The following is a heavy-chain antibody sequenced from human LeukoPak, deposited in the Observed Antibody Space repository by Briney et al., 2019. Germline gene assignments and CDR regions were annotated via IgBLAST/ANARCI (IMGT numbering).Heavy chain of an antibody. CDR3: AREGYYGSGSYYNWYHDAFDI. D-gene: IGHD3-10*01. Sequence: ASVKVSCKASGYTFTGYYMHWVRQAPGQGLEWMGWINPNSGGTNYAQKFQGRVTMTRDTSISTAYMELSRLRSDDTAVYYCAREGYYGSGSYYNWYHDAFDIWGQGTMVTVSS. J-gene: IGHJ3*02. CDR2: INPNSGGT. V-gene: IGHV1-2*02. CDR1: GYTFTGYY.